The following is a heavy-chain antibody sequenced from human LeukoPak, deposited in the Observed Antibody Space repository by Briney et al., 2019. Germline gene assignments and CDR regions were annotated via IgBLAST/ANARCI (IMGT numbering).Heavy chain of an antibody. D-gene: IGHD3-10*01. J-gene: IGHJ4*02. V-gene: IGHV4-59*11. CDR1: GASIDSHY. CDR2: VFNGGST. Sequence: KASETLSLTCPVSGASIDSHYWSWIRQSPGKGLEWIGYVFNGGSTNYNPSLNSRVTMSLDTSRAQFSLRLSSVTAADTAIYYCASRPADTTWYGVFDYWSQGTLVTVSS. CDR3: ASRPADTTWYGVFDY.